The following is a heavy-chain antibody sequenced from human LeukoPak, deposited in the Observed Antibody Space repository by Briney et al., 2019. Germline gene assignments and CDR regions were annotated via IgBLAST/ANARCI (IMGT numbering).Heavy chain of an antibody. D-gene: IGHD3-10*01. V-gene: IGHV3-20*04. J-gene: IGHJ6*03. CDR2: IKWNGGST. CDR1: GFTFDDYG. Sequence: GGSLRLSCAASGFTFDDYGMSWVRQAPGKGLEWVSGIKWNGGSTGYADSVKGRFTISRDNAKNSLYLQMNSLRAEDTALYYCARAVMVRGVLHFRYYYYYMDVWGKGTTVTISS. CDR3: ARAVMVRGVLHFRYYYYYMDV.